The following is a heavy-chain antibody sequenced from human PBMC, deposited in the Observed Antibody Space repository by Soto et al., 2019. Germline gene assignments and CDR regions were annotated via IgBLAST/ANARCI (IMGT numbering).Heavy chain of an antibody. D-gene: IGHD2-15*01. CDR3: ALYCSGGSCYSYGDFDY. V-gene: IGHV1-8*01. CDR1: GYTFTSYD. CDR2: MNPNTGNT. Sequence: GASVKVSCKTSGYTFTSYDVNWVRQATGQGLEWMGWMNPNTGNTGYAQKFQGRVTMTRSTSMSTAYMELRGLTSEDTAVYYCALYCSGGSCYSYGDFDYWGQGTLVTVS. J-gene: IGHJ4*02.